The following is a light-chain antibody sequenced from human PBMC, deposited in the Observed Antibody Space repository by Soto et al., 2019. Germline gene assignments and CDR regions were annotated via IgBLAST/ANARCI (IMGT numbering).Light chain of an antibody. Sequence: QSVLTQPPSVSAAPGQKVTISCSGSNSNIGNHGVSWFQQLPGTAPKLLIYDNNKRPSGIPDRFSGSKSGTSATLGITGLQTGDEADYYCGTWDISLSGGVFGGGTKLTVL. CDR1: NSNIGNHG. CDR3: GTWDISLSGGV. V-gene: IGLV1-51*01. CDR2: DNN. J-gene: IGLJ2*01.